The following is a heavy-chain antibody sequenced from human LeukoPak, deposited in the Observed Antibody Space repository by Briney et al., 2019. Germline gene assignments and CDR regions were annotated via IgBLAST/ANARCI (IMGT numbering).Heavy chain of an antibody. D-gene: IGHD4-23*01. V-gene: IGHV3-30*02. CDR1: GFTFRSYG. J-gene: IGHJ4*02. Sequence: GGSLRLSCAASGFTFRSYGMHWVRQAPGKGLEWVAFIRYDGNNKYYADSVKGRFTISRDNSKNTVYLQMNSLRAEDTAVYYCARRWFFDYWGQGTLVTVSS. CDR2: IRYDGNNK. CDR3: ARRWFFDY.